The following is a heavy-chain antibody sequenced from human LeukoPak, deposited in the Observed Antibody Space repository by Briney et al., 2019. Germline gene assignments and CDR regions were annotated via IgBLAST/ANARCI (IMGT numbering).Heavy chain of an antibody. Sequence: SETLSLTCIVSGGSIISHYWSWIRQPPGKGLEWIGYIYFSGFTNYNPSLKSRVTLSVDTSNNQFSLRLNSATAADTALYFCARSERRAQKDTYYNHYYYMDVWGEGTTVTVTS. D-gene: IGHD6-25*01. CDR3: ARSERRAQKDTYYNHYYYMDV. V-gene: IGHV4-59*11. J-gene: IGHJ6*03. CDR2: IYFSGFT. CDR1: GGSIISHY.